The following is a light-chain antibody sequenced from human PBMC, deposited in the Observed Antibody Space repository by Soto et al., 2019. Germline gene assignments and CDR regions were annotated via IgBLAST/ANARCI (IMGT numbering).Light chain of an antibody. CDR1: QNIRSR. CDR3: QQYNSYWT. J-gene: IGKJ1*01. V-gene: IGKV1-5*01. Sequence: SHSSLSAAVVERVIINCRASQNIRSRLAWFQQRPGKAPDLLISDASNLERGVPSRFSGSGSGTEFTLTISSLQPDDFATYYCQQYNSYWTFGPGTKVDIK. CDR2: DAS.